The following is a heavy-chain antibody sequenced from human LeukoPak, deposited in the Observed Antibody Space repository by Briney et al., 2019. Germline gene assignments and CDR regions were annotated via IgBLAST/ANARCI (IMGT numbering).Heavy chain of an antibody. Sequence: GGSLRLSCAASGFSFSSFWMHWVRQVPGKGLLWVSGINSDGRTTGYADSVKGRFTISRDNAKNTVDLQMNSLRAEDTAVYYCARALYSSSLLDYWGQGTLVTVSS. CDR2: INSDGRTT. CDR3: ARALYSSSLLDY. D-gene: IGHD6-6*01. J-gene: IGHJ4*02. CDR1: GFSFSSFW. V-gene: IGHV3-74*01.